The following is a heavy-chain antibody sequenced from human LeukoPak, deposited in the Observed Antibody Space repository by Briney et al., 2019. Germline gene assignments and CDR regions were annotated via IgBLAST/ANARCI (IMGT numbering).Heavy chain of an antibody. V-gene: IGHV3-23*01. Sequence: PGGSLRLSCSASGFTFSSFAMSWVRHPPGKGLEWVSAISGSGGSTYYAAPVKGRFTISRDNSKNTLYLQMNSLRAEDTAVYYCAKEVYCSSTSCPSGYWGQGTLVTVSS. CDR1: GFTFSSFA. CDR2: ISGSGGST. D-gene: IGHD2-2*01. CDR3: AKEVYCSSTSCPSGY. J-gene: IGHJ4*02.